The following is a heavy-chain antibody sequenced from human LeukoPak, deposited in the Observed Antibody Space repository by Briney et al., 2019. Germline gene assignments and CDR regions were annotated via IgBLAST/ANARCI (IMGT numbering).Heavy chain of an antibody. V-gene: IGHV3-23*01. J-gene: IGHJ4*02. CDR1: GFTFSSYE. D-gene: IGHD5-18*01. CDR3: ARVPRGYAYYFDY. CDR2: ISGSGGYT. Sequence: PGGSLRLSCAASGFTFSSYEMNWVRQAPGRGLEWVSTISGSGGYTYYADSVKGRFTISRDNSENTVFLQMNSLRAEDTAVYYCARVPRGYAYYFDYWGQGTLVTVSS.